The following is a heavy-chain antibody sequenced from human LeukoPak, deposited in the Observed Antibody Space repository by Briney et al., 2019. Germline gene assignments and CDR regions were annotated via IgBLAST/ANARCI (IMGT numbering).Heavy chain of an antibody. Sequence: PGGSLRLSCTASGFTVSSDYMSWVRQAPGKGLEWVSVVYSGGNTYYADSVKCRFTISRDNSKNTLYLQMNSLRAEDTAVYYCAREPPGGGFDYWGQGTLVTVPS. CDR3: AREPPGGGFDY. CDR1: GFTVSSDY. V-gene: IGHV3-66*01. D-gene: IGHD3-16*01. J-gene: IGHJ4*02. CDR2: VYSGGNT.